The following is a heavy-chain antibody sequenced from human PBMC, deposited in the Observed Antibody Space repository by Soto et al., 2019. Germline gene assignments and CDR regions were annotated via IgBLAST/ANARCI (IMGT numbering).Heavy chain of an antibody. J-gene: IGHJ6*02. D-gene: IGHD4-17*01. V-gene: IGHV3-30*03. CDR3: ATNARVTDYAAYGMDV. Sequence: QVQLVESGGGVVQPGRSLRLSCEASGFTFNTSGMHWVRQAPDKRLQWVAVISYDGNTQYYGDSVKGRFTISRDTAKSTLYLQMDSLTTGDTSVYYCATNARVTDYAAYGMDVWGQGSRVTVS. CDR2: ISYDGNTQ. CDR1: GFTFNTSG.